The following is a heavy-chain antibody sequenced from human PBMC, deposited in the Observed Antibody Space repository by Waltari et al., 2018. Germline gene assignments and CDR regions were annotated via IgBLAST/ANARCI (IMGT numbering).Heavy chain of an antibody. V-gene: IGHV3-21*01. J-gene: IGHJ4*02. Sequence: EVQLVESGGGLVQPGGSLRLSCAASGLTFGSSSFNWVRQAPGKGLEWVSSISSSSSYIYYADSVKGRFTISRDNAKNSLYLQMNSLRAEDTAVYYCAASRWLQFAVDYWGQGTLVTVSS. CDR3: AASRWLQFAVDY. CDR1: GLTFGSSS. D-gene: IGHD5-12*01. CDR2: ISSSSSYI.